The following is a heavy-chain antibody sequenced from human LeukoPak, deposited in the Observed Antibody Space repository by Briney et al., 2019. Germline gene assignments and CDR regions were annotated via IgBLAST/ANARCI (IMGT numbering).Heavy chain of an antibody. CDR1: GFTFSSYG. CDR2: ISYDGSNK. D-gene: IGHD1-1*01. V-gene: IGHV3-30*18. J-gene: IGHJ4*02. Sequence: GGSLRLSCAASGFTFSSYGMHWVRQAPGKGLEWVAVISYDGSNKYYADSVKGRFTISRDNSENTLYLQMNSLRAEDTAVYCCAKEGTSLYYFDYWGQGTLVTVSS. CDR3: AKEGTSLYYFDY.